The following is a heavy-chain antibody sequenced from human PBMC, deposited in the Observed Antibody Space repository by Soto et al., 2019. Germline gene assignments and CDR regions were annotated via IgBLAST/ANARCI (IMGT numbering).Heavy chain of an antibody. D-gene: IGHD3-16*01. CDR2: INPSTGST. J-gene: IGHJ4*02. CDR1: GYTFTSYF. Sequence: QVQLVQSGAEVKKPGASVKVSCKASGYTFTSYFIHWVRQAPGQGLAWMGIINPSTGSTTYAQNFQGRVTMTRDTSTSTVYMELSSLRSEDTAVYYCARAFMITFGGVGFRLDSWGQGTLVTVSS. CDR3: ARAFMITFGGVGFRLDS. V-gene: IGHV1-46*03.